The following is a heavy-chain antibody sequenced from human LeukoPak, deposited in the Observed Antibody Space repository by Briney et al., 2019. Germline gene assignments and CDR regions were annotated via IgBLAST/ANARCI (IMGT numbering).Heavy chain of an antibody. D-gene: IGHD2-2*01. CDR1: GFTFSDYY. CDR2: INNAGNII. V-gene: IGHV3-11*04. J-gene: IGHJ4*02. CDR3: ARGRGCGTTSCFHALLFDY. Sequence: GGSLRLSCAASGFTFSDYYMTWIRQAPGKGLEWVSYINNAGNIIYYADSVKGRFTISRDNAKDSLYLQMNSLRAGDTAVYYCARGRGCGTTSCFHALLFDYWGQGTLVTVSS.